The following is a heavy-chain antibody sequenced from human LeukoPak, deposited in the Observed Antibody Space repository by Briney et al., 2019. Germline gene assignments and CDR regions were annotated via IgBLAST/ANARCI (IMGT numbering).Heavy chain of an antibody. CDR2: ISGSGGSA. V-gene: IGHV3-23*01. J-gene: IGHJ4*02. D-gene: IGHD4-23*01. CDR3: AKDPDYGGNSGVDYFDY. Sequence: PGGSLRLSCAASGFTFSSYAMSWVRQAPGKGLEWVSAISGSGGSAYYADSVKGRFTISRDNSKNTLYLQMNSLRAVDTAVYYCAKDPDYGGNSGVDYFDYWGQGTLVTVSS. CDR1: GFTFSSYA.